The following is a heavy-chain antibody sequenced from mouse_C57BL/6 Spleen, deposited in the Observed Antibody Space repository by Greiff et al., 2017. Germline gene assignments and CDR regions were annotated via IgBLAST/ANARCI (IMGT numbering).Heavy chain of an antibody. J-gene: IGHJ1*03. D-gene: IGHD1-1*01. CDR2: INPETGGT. CDR1: GYTFTDYY. Sequence: EVQLQQSGAELVKPGASVKMSCKASGYTFTDYYMNWVKQTPGQGLEWIGVINPETGGTGYNQKFKGKATLTVDKSSSTAYMELSSLTSEDSAVYYCARGTLEANWYFDVWGTGTTVTFSS. V-gene: IGHV1-19*01. CDR3: ARGTLEANWYFDV.